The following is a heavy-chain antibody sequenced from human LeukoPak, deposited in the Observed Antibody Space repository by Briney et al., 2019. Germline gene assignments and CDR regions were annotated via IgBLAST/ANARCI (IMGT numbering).Heavy chain of an antibody. Sequence: PGGSLRLSCAASGFTFSSYWMSWVRQAPGKGLEWVANIKQDGSEKYYVDSVKGRFTISRDNAKNSLYLQMNSLRAEDTAVYYCARDRGDILTGSIHDYWGQGTLVTVSS. CDR1: GFTFSSYW. CDR2: IKQDGSEK. J-gene: IGHJ4*02. V-gene: IGHV3-7*01. D-gene: IGHD3-9*01. CDR3: ARDRGDILTGSIHDY.